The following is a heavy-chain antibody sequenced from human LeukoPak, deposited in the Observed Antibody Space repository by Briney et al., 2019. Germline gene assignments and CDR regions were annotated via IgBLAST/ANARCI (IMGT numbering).Heavy chain of an antibody. CDR3: ARGGGLGIVPFDA. J-gene: IGHJ4*02. CDR2: IFHNGYT. D-gene: IGHD7-27*01. CDR1: GGSISSYY. V-gene: IGHV4-59*01. Sequence: SETLSLTCTVSGGSISSYYWSWIRQPPGKGLEWIGYIFHNGYTSYNPSLGGRVTMSVDSSKSQVSLKLSSLTAADTAVYYCARGGGLGIVPFDAWGQGSLVTVSS.